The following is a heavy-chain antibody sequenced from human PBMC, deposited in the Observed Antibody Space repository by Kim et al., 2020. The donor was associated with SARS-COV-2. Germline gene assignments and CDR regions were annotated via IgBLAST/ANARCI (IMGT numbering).Heavy chain of an antibody. CDR1: GFTFYNAW. Sequence: GGSLRLSCAASGFTFYNAWMSWVRQAPGKGLEWVGRIKSKTDGETTDYGAPAKGRFAISIDDSQSTLYLQMDSLKIEDTALYYCITEWNGPQHWGQGTLVTVSS. V-gene: IGHV3-15*01. J-gene: IGHJ4*02. D-gene: IGHD1-1*01. CDR3: ITEWNGPQH. CDR2: IKSKTDGETT.